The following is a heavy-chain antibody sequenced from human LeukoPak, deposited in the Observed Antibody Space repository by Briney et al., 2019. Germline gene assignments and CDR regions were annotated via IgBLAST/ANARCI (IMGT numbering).Heavy chain of an antibody. J-gene: IGHJ4*02. CDR1: GASISSSNW. V-gene: IGHV4-4*02. CDR2: IYHSGIT. Sequence: PSETLSLTCAVSGASISSSNWWSWVRQPPGKGLEWIGEIYHSGITNYNPSLKSRVTISVDKSKNQFSLKLSSVTAADTAVYYCARNAAHEYYFDYWGQGTLVTVSS. D-gene: IGHD2-15*01. CDR3: ARNAAHEYYFDY.